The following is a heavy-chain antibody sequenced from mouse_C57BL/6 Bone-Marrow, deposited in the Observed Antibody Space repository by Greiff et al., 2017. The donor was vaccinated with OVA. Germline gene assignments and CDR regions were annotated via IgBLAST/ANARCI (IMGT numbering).Heavy chain of an antibody. CDR2: INPSSGYT. V-gene: IGHV1-4*01. CDR1: GYTFTSYT. Sequence: VQLQQSGAELARPGASVKMSCKASGYTFTSYTMHWVKQRPGQGLEWIGYINPSSGYTKYNQKFKDKATLTADKTSSNSYMQLSSLTSEDSAVYYCARPYYSNYPFDYWGQGTTLTVSS. J-gene: IGHJ2*01. D-gene: IGHD2-5*01. CDR3: ARPYYSNYPFDY.